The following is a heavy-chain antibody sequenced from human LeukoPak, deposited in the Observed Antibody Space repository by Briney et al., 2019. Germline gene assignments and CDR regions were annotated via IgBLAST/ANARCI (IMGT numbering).Heavy chain of an antibody. CDR1: GFTFSSST. Sequence: GGSLRLSCAASGFTFSSSTMHWVRQAPGKGLEWVAVISYDGSNKYYADSVKGRFTISRDNSKNTLYLQMNSLRAEDTAVYYCAREGGQWLVPDYWGQGTLVTVSS. J-gene: IGHJ4*02. V-gene: IGHV3-30*04. CDR3: AREGGQWLVPDY. CDR2: ISYDGSNK. D-gene: IGHD6-19*01.